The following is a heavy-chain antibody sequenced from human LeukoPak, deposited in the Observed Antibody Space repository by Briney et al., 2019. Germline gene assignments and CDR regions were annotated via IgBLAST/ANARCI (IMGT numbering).Heavy chain of an antibody. Sequence: PGGSLRLSCAASGFTFSSYSMNWVRQAPGKGLEWVSSISSSSSYIYYADSVKGRFTISRDNAKNSLYLQMNSLRAEDTAVYYCARDGRVTMGATRYGYWGQGTLVTVSS. CDR3: ARDGRVTMGATRYGY. V-gene: IGHV3-21*01. CDR2: ISSSSSYI. CDR1: GFTFSSYS. D-gene: IGHD1-26*01. J-gene: IGHJ4*02.